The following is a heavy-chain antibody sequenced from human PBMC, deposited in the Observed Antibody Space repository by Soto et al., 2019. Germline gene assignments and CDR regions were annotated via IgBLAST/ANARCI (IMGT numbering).Heavy chain of an antibody. V-gene: IGHV1-69*01. J-gene: IGHJ4*02. CDR2: IIPIFGTA. Sequence: QVQLVQSGAEVKKPGSSVKVSCKASGGTFSSYAISWVRQAPGQGLEWMGGIIPIFGTANYAQTFQGRVTITADEATSTAYRELSSLRSEDTAVYYCARDSGEYSYGYSIFDYWGQGTLVTVSS. CDR3: ARDSGEYSYGYSIFDY. D-gene: IGHD5-18*01. CDR1: GGTFSSYA.